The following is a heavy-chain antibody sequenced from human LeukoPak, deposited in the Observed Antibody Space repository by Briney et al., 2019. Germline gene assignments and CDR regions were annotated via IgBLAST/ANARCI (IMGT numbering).Heavy chain of an antibody. J-gene: IGHJ6*02. V-gene: IGHV3-7*01. CDR2: IKQDGSEK. Sequence: PGGSLRLSCAASGFTFSRYWMSWVRQAPGKGLEWVANIKQDGSEKYYVDSVKGRFTISRDNAKNSLYLQMNSLRAEDTAVYYCARCTAMVSNYYYGMDVWGQGTTVTVSS. D-gene: IGHD5-18*01. CDR1: GFTFSRYW. CDR3: ARCTAMVSNYYYGMDV.